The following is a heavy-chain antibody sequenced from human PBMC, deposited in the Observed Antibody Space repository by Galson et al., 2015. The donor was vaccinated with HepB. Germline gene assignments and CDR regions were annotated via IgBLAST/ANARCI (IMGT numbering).Heavy chain of an antibody. CDR1: GFTFSNYD. CDR2: ISGNGVQT. J-gene: IGHJ4*02. V-gene: IGHV3-23*01. D-gene: IGHD2-15*01. Sequence: SCAASGFTFSNYDMGWVRHAPGKGLEWVSGISGNGVQTYYADSVKGRFSISRDNSKDTLYLQMNSLRAEDTAVYYCVKGWLDYWGQGTLVTVSS. CDR3: VKGWLDY.